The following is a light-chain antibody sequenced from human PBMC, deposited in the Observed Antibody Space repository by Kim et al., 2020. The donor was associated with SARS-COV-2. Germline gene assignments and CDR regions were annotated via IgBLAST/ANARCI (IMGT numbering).Light chain of an antibody. CDR3: QSYDGTGWV. CDR2: EDD. J-gene: IGLJ3*02. CDR1: GGSIATGY. Sequence: GETLTISCTRTGGSIATGYVHWNQQRPGRSPTTVIYEDDQRPSGVPDRFSASVDSSSNAASLIISGLETEDEADYYCQSYDGTGWVFGGGTKLTVL. V-gene: IGLV6-57*01.